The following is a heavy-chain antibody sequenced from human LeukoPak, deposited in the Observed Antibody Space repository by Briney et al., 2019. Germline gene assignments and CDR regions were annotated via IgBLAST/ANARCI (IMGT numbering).Heavy chain of an antibody. V-gene: IGHV4-59*12. CDR2: VHYSGST. CDR3: ARSMSSDWNYYNAMDV. D-gene: IGHD6-19*01. CDR1: SGATSNYY. J-gene: IGHJ6*02. Sequence: SETLSLTCTTSSGATSNYYWNWIRQPPGKGLEWIGYVHYSGSTRYNPSLKSRVTISVDTSNNQFSLKLSSVTAADTAVYYCARSMSSDWNYYNAMDVWGQGTTVTVSS.